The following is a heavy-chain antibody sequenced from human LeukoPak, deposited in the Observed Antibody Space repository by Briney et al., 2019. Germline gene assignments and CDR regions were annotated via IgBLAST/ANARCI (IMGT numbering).Heavy chain of an antibody. J-gene: IGHJ4*02. D-gene: IGHD3-22*01. Sequence: QSGGSLRLSCAASGYSLSNNGMHWVRQAPGKGLEWVAVIWNDGSKKYYADSVKGRFTISSDSSKNTLYLQMNSLRAEDTAVYYCARGQDYYDSSGYYYALDYWGQGTLVTVSS. CDR3: ARGQDYYDSSGYYYALDY. V-gene: IGHV3-33*01. CDR1: GYSLSNNG. CDR2: IWNDGSKK.